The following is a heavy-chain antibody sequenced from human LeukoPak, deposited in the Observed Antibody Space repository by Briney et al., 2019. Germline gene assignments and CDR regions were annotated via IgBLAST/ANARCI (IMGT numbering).Heavy chain of an antibody. CDR1: GYSITNGYY. V-gene: IGHV4-38-2*02. J-gene: IGHJ4*02. Sequence: SETLSLTCTVSGYSITNGYYWDWIRQPPGRGLEWIGNIYRSGSTSYNPSLKSRVTISVDTSKNQFSLKVNSVTAADTAVYYCARRHSSGWFYYWGQGTLVTVSS. CDR2: IYRSGST. D-gene: IGHD6-19*01. CDR3: ARRHSSGWFYY.